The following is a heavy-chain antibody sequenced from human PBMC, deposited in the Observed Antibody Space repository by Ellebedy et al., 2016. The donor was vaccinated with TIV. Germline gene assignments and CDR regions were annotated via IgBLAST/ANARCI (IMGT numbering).Heavy chain of an antibody. V-gene: IGHV4-34*01. CDR2: INHSGST. D-gene: IGHD6-13*01. CDR3: ASLLGIGGGSSWYRDY. Sequence: SETLSLXCAVYGGSFSGYYWSWIRQPPGKGLEWIGEINHSGSTNYNPSLKSRVTISVDTSKNQFSLKLSSVTAADTAVYYCASLLGIGGGSSWYRDYWGQGTLVTVSS. J-gene: IGHJ4*02. CDR1: GGSFSGYY.